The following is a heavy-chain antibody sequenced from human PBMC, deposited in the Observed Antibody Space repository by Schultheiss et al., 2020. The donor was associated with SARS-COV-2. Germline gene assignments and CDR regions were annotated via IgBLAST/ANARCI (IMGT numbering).Heavy chain of an antibody. D-gene: IGHD5-18*01. CDR3: ASSRGYSYGLGFDY. V-gene: IGHV3-15*01. CDR1: GFTFSNAW. Sequence: GGSLRLSCAASGFTFSNAWMSWVRQAPGKGLEWVGRIKSKTDGGTTDYAAPVKGRFTISRDDSKNTLYLQMNSLKTEDTAVYYCASSRGYSYGLGFDYWGQGTLVTVSS. J-gene: IGHJ4*02. CDR2: IKSKTDGGTT.